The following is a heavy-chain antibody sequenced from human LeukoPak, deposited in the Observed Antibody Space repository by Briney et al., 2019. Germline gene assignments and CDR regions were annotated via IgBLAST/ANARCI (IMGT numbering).Heavy chain of an antibody. V-gene: IGHV4-34*01. CDR2: INHSGST. Sequence: SETLSLTCAVYGGSFSVCYWRGTRRPPGKGLEWIGEINHSGSTYYNSSLKSRVTISIDTSKNQMSLRVSSVTAADTAVYYCARHTYGSDLYYFDYWGQGTLVTVSS. CDR1: GGSFSVCY. D-gene: IGHD5-18*01. J-gene: IGHJ4*02. CDR3: ARHTYGSDLYYFDY.